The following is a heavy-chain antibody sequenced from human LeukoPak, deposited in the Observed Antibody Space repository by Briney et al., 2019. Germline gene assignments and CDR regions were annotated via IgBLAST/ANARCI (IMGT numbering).Heavy chain of an antibody. CDR3: ARGLDQDIVVVPAAPLGY. V-gene: IGHV1-46*01. D-gene: IGHD2-2*01. J-gene: IGHJ4*02. CDR2: INPSGGST. Sequence: GASVKVSCKASGYTFTSYYMHWVRQAPGQGLEWMGIINPSGGSTSYAQKFQGRVTMTRDTSTSTVYMELSSLRSEDTAVYYCARGLDQDIVVVPAAPLGYWGQGTLVTVSS. CDR1: GYTFTSYY.